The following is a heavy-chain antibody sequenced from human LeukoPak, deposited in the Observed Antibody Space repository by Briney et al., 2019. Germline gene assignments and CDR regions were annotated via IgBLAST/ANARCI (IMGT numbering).Heavy chain of an antibody. CDR2: INPNSGGT. CDR3: ATDSSGQYYLDY. CDR1: GYTFTGYY. V-gene: IGHV1-2*02. J-gene: IGHJ4*02. Sequence: ASVKVSCKASGYTFTGYYMHWVRQAPGQGLEWMGWINPNSGGTNYAQKFQGRVTMTRDTSISTAYMELSRLRSDDTAVYYCATDSSGQYYLDYWSQGTLVTVSP. D-gene: IGHD6-19*01.